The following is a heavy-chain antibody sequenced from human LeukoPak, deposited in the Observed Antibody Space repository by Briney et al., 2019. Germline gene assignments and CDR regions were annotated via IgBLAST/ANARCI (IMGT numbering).Heavy chain of an antibody. CDR1: GYTLTELS. J-gene: IGHJ4*02. D-gene: IGHD4-11*01. V-gene: IGHV1-24*01. CDR2: FDPEDGET. CDR3: ATASDYHSPMFVY. Sequence: ASVKVSCKVSGYTLTELSMHWVRQAPGKGLGWMGGFDPEDGETIYAQKFQGRVTMTEDTSTDTAYMELSSLRSEDTAVYYCATASDYHSPMFVYWGQGTLVTVSS.